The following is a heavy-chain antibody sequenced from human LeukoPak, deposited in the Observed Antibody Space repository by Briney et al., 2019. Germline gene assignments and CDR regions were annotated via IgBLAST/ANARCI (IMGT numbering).Heavy chain of an antibody. Sequence: SETLSLTCTVSGYSISSGYYWGWIRQPPGKGLEWIGSIYHSGSTYYNPSLKSRVTISVDTSKNQFSLKLSSVTAADTAVYYCARDVIVVVPAATLYYYYYMDVWGKGTTVTVSS. D-gene: IGHD2-2*01. V-gene: IGHV4-38-2*02. CDR3: ARDVIVVVPAATLYYYYYMDV. CDR1: GYSISSGYY. J-gene: IGHJ6*03. CDR2: IYHSGST.